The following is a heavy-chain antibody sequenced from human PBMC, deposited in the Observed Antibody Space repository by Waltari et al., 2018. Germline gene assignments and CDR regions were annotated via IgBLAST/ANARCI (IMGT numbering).Heavy chain of an antibody. J-gene: IGHJ4*02. CDR1: GGSIRSGSSY. D-gene: IGHD3-3*01. CDR2: IYYSGST. CDR3: ARIRNLGYDFWSGYVDVFDY. V-gene: IGHV4-61*01. Sequence: QVQLQESGPGLVKPSQTLSLTCTVSGGSIRSGSSYWSWIRQPPGTGREWIGYIYYSGSTNYNPSLKSRVTISVDTSKNQFSLKLSSVTAADTAVYYCARIRNLGYDFWSGYVDVFDYWGQGTLVTVSS.